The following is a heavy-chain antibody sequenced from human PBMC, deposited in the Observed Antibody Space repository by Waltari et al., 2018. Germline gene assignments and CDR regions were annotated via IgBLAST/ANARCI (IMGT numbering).Heavy chain of an antibody. Sequence: VRLQQWGTELLQSSETLSLTCAVYAGSFSDYFWSWIRQSPGKGLEWIGEINPSGKNDYNPSLKSRVLISVDPSKNQFSLVLSSVTAADTAVYYCARSYCHSDSCSRYFDSWGQGTLVTVSS. CDR2: INPSGKN. J-gene: IGHJ4*02. D-gene: IGHD2-2*01. CDR3: ARSYCHSDSCSRYFDS. CDR1: AGSFSDYF. V-gene: IGHV4-34*01.